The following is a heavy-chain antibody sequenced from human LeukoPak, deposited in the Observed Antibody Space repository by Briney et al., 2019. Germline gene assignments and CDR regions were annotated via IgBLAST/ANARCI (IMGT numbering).Heavy chain of an antibody. CDR1: GFTFSSYG. V-gene: IGHV3-30*18. J-gene: IGHJ6*02. Sequence: HPGRSLRLSCAASGFTFSSYGMHWVRQAPGKGLEWVAVISYDGSNKYYADSVKGRFTISRDNSKNTLYLQMNSLRAEDTAVYYCEKVMVRGVIEDYYYYYGMDVWGQGTTVTVSS. CDR3: EKVMVRGVIEDYYYYYGMDV. CDR2: ISYDGSNK. D-gene: IGHD3-10*01.